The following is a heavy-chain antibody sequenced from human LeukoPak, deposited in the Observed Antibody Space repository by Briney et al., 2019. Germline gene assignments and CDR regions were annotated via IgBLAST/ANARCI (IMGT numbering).Heavy chain of an antibody. D-gene: IGHD2-2*01. Sequence: PSETLSLPCTVSGGSISNYYCSWIRQPPGKGLEWIGYIYDSGRTKYNPSLKSRVTISVDTSKNQFSLKLSSVTAADTAVYYCAIGYHTNWFDPWGQGTLVTVSS. CDR2: IYDSGRT. CDR3: AIGYHTNWFDP. J-gene: IGHJ5*02. V-gene: IGHV4-59*01. CDR1: GGSISNYY.